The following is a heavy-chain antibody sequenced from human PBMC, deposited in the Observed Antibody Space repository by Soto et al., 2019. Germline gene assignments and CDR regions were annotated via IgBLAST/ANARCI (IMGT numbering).Heavy chain of an antibody. CDR3: ASVWGATLDY. D-gene: IGHD1-26*01. V-gene: IGHV4-31*03. Sequence: SETLSLTCTVSGGSISSGGYYWSWIRQHPGKGLEWIGYIYYSASTYYNPSLKSRVTISVDTSKNQFSLKLSSVTAADTAVYYCASVWGATLDYWGQGTLVTVSS. CDR2: IYYSAST. CDR1: GGSISSGGYY. J-gene: IGHJ4*02.